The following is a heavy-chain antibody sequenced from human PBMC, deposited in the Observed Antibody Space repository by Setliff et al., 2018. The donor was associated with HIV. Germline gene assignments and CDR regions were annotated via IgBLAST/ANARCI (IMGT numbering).Heavy chain of an antibody. J-gene: IGHJ4*02. CDR3: ARAAAGNTGPFDL. CDR1: GGSFNGYS. V-gene: IGHV4-34*01. Sequence: SETLSLTCAVYGGSFNGYSWTWIRQSPGKGLEWIGGINHSGSTNYNPSLKSRVTISVDTSKSQFSLRLNSVTASDTAVYYCARAAAGNTGPFDLWGQGSPVTVSS. D-gene: IGHD4-17*01. CDR2: INHSGST.